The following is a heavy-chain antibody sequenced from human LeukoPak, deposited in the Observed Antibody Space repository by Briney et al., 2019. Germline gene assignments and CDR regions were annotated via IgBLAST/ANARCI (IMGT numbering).Heavy chain of an antibody. CDR1: GFTFSNYG. J-gene: IGHJ4*02. Sequence: PGGSLRLSCAASGFTFSNYGMEWVRQAPGKGLEWVALIWNDGNNKHYADSVKGRFSISRDNSKNTLYLQMNSLRAEDTAVCYCARHIWKGSCRSTSCSSLDYWGQGTLVTVSS. V-gene: IGHV3-33*01. CDR2: IWNDGNNK. D-gene: IGHD2-2*01. CDR3: ARHIWKGSCRSTSCSSLDY.